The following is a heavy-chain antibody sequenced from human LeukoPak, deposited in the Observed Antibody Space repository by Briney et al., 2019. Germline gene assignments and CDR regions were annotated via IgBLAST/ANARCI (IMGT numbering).Heavy chain of an antibody. Sequence: SETLSLTCTVSGGSISSYYWSWIRQPAGKGLEWIGRIYTSGSTTYNPSLKSRVTISVDTSNNQFSLKLNSVTAADTAVYYCARTPSIAAAGIFDYWGPGILVTVSS. CDR2: IYTSGST. D-gene: IGHD6-13*01. CDR3: ARTPSIAAAGIFDY. V-gene: IGHV4-4*07. CDR1: GGSISSYY. J-gene: IGHJ4*02.